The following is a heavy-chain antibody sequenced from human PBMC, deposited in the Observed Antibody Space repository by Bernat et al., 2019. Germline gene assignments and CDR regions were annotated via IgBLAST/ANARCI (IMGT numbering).Heavy chain of an antibody. J-gene: IGHJ4*02. CDR3: ARGRTGDFDY. V-gene: IGHV4-39*01. Sequence: QLQLQESGPGLVKPSETLSLTCTVSGGSISSSSYYWGWIRQPPGKGLEWVGIIYYSGNTYYNPSLKSRVTISVDTSKNQFSLKLSSVTAADTAVYYCARGRTGDFDYWGQGTLVTVSS. CDR2: IYYSGNT. CDR1: GGSISSSSYY. D-gene: IGHD7-27*01.